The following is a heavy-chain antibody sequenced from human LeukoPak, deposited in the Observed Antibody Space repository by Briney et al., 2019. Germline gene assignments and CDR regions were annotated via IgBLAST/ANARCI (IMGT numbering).Heavy chain of an antibody. J-gene: IGHJ4*02. V-gene: IGHV1-69*06. Sequence: GASVKVSCKASGGTFSSYAISWVRQAPGQGLEWMGGIIPIFGTANYAQKFQGRVTITADKSTSTAYMELSSLRSEDTAVYYCAREPDYGDYALDYWGQGTLVTVSS. D-gene: IGHD4-17*01. CDR3: AREPDYGDYALDY. CDR2: IIPIFGTA. CDR1: GGTFSSYA.